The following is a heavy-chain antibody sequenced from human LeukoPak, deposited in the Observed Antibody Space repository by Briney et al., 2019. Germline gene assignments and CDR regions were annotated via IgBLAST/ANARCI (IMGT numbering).Heavy chain of an antibody. Sequence: ASVKVSCKASGYTFTSYAMNWVRQAPGQGLEWMGGIIPIFGTANYAQKFQGRVTITADESTSTAYMELSSLRSEDTAVYYCARSAYCGGDCYFPSAFDIWGQGTMVTVSS. D-gene: IGHD2-21*01. CDR2: IIPIFGTA. J-gene: IGHJ3*02. CDR1: GYTFTSYA. V-gene: IGHV1-69*13. CDR3: ARSAYCGGDCYFPSAFDI.